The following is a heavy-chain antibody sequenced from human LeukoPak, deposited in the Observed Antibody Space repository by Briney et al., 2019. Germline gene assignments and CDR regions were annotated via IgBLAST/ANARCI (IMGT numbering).Heavy chain of an antibody. CDR1: GFTVTSSY. Sequence: PGGSLRLSCAASGFTVTSSYMTWVRQAPGKGLEWVSVIYTNGGTYYADSVKGRFTISRDNTKNTLDLQMNSLRAEDTGMYYCARGYGGYEHNWFDPWGQGTLVTVSS. D-gene: IGHD5-12*01. J-gene: IGHJ5*02. CDR2: IYTNGGT. V-gene: IGHV3-53*01. CDR3: ARGYGGYEHNWFDP.